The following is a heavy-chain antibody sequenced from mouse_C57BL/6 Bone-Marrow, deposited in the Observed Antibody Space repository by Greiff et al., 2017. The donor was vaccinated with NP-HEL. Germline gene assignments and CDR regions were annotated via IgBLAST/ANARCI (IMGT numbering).Heavy chain of an antibody. CDR1: GFTFSDYY. V-gene: IGHV5-12*01. J-gene: IGHJ3*01. CDR2: ISNGGGST. CDR3: ARHEAY. Sequence: EVKLVESGGGLVQPGGSLKLSCAASGFTFSDYYMYWVRQTPEKRLEWVAYISNGGGSTYYPDTVKGRFTISRDNAKNTLYLQMSRLKAEDTAMYYCARHEAYWGQGTLVTVSA.